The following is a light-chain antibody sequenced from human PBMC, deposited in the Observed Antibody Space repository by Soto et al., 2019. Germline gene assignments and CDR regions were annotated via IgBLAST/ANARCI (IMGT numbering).Light chain of an antibody. CDR3: MHSIDWPWT. CDR2: NVY. J-gene: IGKJ1*01. CDR1: RSLVFRDGNTY. V-gene: IGKV2-30*01. Sequence: VLTQSPLSVSVTVGQPASISCTTSRSLVFRDGNTYLHWFQQRPGQSQRRXIENVYNRDSGVQDRFTGSGSGTDFTLEIRRVEAEDVGMYYCMHSIDWPWTVGQGTKV.